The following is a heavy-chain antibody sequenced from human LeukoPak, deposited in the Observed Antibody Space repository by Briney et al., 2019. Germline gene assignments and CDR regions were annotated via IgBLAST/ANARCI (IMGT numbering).Heavy chain of an antibody. J-gene: IGHJ4*02. V-gene: IGHV3-23*01. CDR3: AKDQEGGAGTGRFEY. Sequence: PGGSLRLSCAASGFTFSNSWMSWVRRAPGMGLEWVSTISDSGGGAYYADSVKGRFTISRDSYRSTLYLQMHSLRLEDTAVYYCAKDQEGGAGTGRFEYWGQGTLVTVSS. CDR2: ISDSGGGA. CDR1: GFTFSNSW. D-gene: IGHD6-13*01.